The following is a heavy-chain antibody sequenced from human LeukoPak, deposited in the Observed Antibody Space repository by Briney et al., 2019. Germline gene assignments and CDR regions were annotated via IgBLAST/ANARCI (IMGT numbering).Heavy chain of an antibody. D-gene: IGHD2-15*01. Sequence: TGGSLRLSCAASGFTFSSYAMSWVRQAPGKGLEWVSAITGSGGSTYYADSVKGRFTISRDNSKNTLYLQMSSLRAEDTAMYYCAQLGYYYWGQGTLVTVSS. V-gene: IGHV3-23*01. CDR2: ITGSGGST. CDR3: AQLGYYY. J-gene: IGHJ4*02. CDR1: GFTFSSYA.